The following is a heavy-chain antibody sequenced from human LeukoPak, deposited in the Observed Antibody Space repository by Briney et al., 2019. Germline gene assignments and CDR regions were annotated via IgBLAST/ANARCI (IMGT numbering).Heavy chain of an antibody. D-gene: IGHD3-3*01. J-gene: IGHJ6*02. CDR1: GGTFSSYA. V-gene: IGHV1-69*13. CDR2: IIPIFGTA. CDR3: AVRFLEWLSYGMDV. Sequence: ASVKVSCKASGGTFSSYAISWVRQAPGQRLEWMGGIIPIFGTANYAQKFQGRVTITADESTSTAYMELSSLRSEDTAVYYCAVRFLEWLSYGMDVWGQGTTVPVSS.